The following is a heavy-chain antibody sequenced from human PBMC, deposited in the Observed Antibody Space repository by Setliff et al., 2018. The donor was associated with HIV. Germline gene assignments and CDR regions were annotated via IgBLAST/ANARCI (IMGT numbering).Heavy chain of an antibody. CDR1: GYTFTEYF. J-gene: IGHJ3*01. CDR3: ATKVYCTNGVCLDAFDV. Sequence: ASVKVSCKASGYTFTEYFIHWVRQAPGQGLEWMGRINPNSGGTNYAQKFQGRVTMTRDRSISTAHMELSRLRSDDTAVYYCATKVYCTNGVCLDAFDVWGQGTMVTVSS. V-gene: IGHV1-2*06. CDR2: INPNSGGT. D-gene: IGHD2-8*01.